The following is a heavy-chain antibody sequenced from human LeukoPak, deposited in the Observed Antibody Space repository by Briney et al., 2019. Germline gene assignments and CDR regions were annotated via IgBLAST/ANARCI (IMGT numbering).Heavy chain of an antibody. V-gene: IGHV3-23*01. J-gene: IGHJ4*02. CDR2: ISGSGGST. CDR3: AKKGGSSWYPFDF. D-gene: IGHD6-13*01. CDR1: GFTFSSYA. Sequence: PGGSLRLSCAASGFTFSSYAMSWVRQAPGKGLEWVSAISGSGGSTYYADSVKGQFTISRDNSKNMLYLQMNSLRAEDTAIYYCAKKGGSSWYPFDFWGQGTLVTVSS.